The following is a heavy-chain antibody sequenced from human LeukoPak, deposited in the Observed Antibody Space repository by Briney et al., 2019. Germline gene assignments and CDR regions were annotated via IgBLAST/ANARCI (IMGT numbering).Heavy chain of an antibody. J-gene: IGHJ4*02. Sequence: HPGGSLRLSCTASGFSFSYYWMSWVRQAPGKGLEWVAKIKQDGSEKYYVDSVKGRFTISRDNAKNSMYLQISSLTAEDTAVYYCARGYCTGGSCSKYDYWGQGTLVTVSS. D-gene: IGHD2-15*01. V-gene: IGHV3-7*01. CDR1: GFSFSYYW. CDR3: ARGYCTGGSCSKYDY. CDR2: IKQDGSEK.